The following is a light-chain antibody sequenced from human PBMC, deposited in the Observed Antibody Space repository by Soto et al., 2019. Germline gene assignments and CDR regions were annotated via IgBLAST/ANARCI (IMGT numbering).Light chain of an antibody. Sequence: EIVMTQSPATLSVSPGERAALSCRASQSVSSKLAWYRQRPGQAPRLVIYDTSTRATGVPARFSGSGSGTDFTLTISSLQPEDFATYYCQQSYSTLIAFGQGTRLEIK. CDR2: DTS. CDR1: QSVSSK. J-gene: IGKJ5*01. V-gene: IGKV3-15*01. CDR3: QQSYSTLIA.